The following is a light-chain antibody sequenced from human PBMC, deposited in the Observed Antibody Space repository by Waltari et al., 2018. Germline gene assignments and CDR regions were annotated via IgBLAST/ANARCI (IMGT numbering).Light chain of an antibody. CDR1: QSVSSY. V-gene: IGKV3-11*01. Sequence: EIVLTQSQATLSLSPGERATLSCRASQSVSSYLAWYQQKPGQAPRLLIYDASNRATDIPARFSGSGSGTDFTLTISSLEPEDFAVYYCKQRSNWPRTFGQGTKVEIK. J-gene: IGKJ1*01. CDR2: DAS. CDR3: KQRSNWPRT.